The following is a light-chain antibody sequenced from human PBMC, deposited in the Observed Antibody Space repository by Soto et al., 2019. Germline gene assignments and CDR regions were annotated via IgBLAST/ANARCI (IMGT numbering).Light chain of an antibody. J-gene: IGLJ3*02. CDR3: SSYTSSSFWV. CDR2: DVS. CDR1: SSDVGGYNY. V-gene: IGLV2-14*01. Sequence: QSALTQPASVSGSPGQSITISCTGTSSDVGGYNYVSWYQQHPGEAPKLMIYDVSNRPSGVSNRFSGSKSGNTASLTISGLQAEDEADYYCSSYTSSSFWVFGGGIKLTVL.